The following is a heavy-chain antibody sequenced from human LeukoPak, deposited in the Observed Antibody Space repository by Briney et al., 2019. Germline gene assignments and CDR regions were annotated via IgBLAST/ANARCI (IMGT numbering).Heavy chain of an antibody. CDR2: IIPIFGTA. V-gene: IGHV1-69*06. D-gene: IGHD5-18*01. CDR3: ARSRLNAEYSYGLRDVPYYFDY. Sequence: GASVKVSCKASGYTFTSYSFSWVRQAPGQGLEWMGGIIPIFGTANYAQKFQGRVTITADKSTSTAYMELSSLRSEDTAVYYCARSRLNAEYSYGLRDVPYYFDYWGQGTLVTVSS. CDR1: GYTFTSYS. J-gene: IGHJ4*02.